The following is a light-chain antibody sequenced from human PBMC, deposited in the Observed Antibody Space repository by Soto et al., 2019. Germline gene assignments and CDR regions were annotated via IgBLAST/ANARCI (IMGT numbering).Light chain of an antibody. CDR1: QSVSSY. Sequence: EIVLTQSPATLFLSPGERATLSCRASQSVSSYLAWYQQKPGQAPRLLIYDASNRATGIPARFSGSASGTDFTLTISSLEPEDFAVYYCQQRSNWPPEITFGQGTRLEIK. CDR3: QQRSNWPPEIT. CDR2: DAS. V-gene: IGKV3-11*01. J-gene: IGKJ5*01.